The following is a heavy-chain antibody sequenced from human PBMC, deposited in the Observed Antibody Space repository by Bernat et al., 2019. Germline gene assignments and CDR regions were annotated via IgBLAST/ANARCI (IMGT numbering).Heavy chain of an antibody. V-gene: IGHV3-23*01. CDR3: AKDMSWSKHKGFDY. Sequence: EVQLLESGGGLVQPGGSLRLSCAASGFTFSRYAMNWVRQPPGKGLEWVSSISGGGDSTYFADSVRGRFAISRDNSKNTLCFQMNSLTAGDTDIYDCAKDMSWSKHKGFDYCGQGALVTVSS. D-gene: IGHD2-15*01. CDR2: ISGGGDST. CDR1: GFTFSRYA. J-gene: IGHJ4*02.